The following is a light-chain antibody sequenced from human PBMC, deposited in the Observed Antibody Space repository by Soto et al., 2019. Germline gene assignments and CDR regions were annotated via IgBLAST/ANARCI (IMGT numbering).Light chain of an antibody. CDR1: SEHSNNA. CDR2: INSDGSL. Sequence: QPVLTQSPSASASLGASVKLTCTLSSEHSNNAIAWHQQQPEKGPRYLMKINSDGSLSRGDGIPDRFSGSSSGAERYLTISSLQSEDEADYYCQTWGTGIKVFGGGTKLTVL. J-gene: IGLJ3*02. V-gene: IGLV4-69*01. CDR3: QTWGTGIKV.